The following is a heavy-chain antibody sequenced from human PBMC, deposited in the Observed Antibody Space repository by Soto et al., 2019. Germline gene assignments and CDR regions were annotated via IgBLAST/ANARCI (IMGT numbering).Heavy chain of an antibody. D-gene: IGHD1-26*01. CDR1: GASISNGGYS. J-gene: IGHJ3*01. Sequence: QLQLQESGSGLIKPSPTLSLTSAVSGASISNGGYSWHWIRQPPGKGLDRTGYIFHSEDTYYHPTLQSRVSMSVAKSRNMFSLKLTSVTAADTAVYYGGRVDYDLVGHDAFDVWGQGAVVTVSS. CDR2: IFHSEDT. CDR3: GRVDYDLVGHDAFDV. V-gene: IGHV4-30-2*01.